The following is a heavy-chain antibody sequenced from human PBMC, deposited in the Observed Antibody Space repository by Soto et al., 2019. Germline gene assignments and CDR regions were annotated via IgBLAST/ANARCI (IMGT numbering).Heavy chain of an antibody. D-gene: IGHD1-1*01. V-gene: IGHV2-5*02. CDR3: ARATLPERPFDY. CDR1: GFSLSPRGVG. J-gene: IGHJ4*02. CDR2: IYWDDDK. Sequence: SGPTLVNPTQTLTLTCTFSGFSLSPRGVGVGWIRQPPGKALEWLALIYWDDDKRYSPSLKSRLTITKDTSKNQVVLTMTNMDPVDTATYYCARATLPERPFDYWGQGTLVTVS.